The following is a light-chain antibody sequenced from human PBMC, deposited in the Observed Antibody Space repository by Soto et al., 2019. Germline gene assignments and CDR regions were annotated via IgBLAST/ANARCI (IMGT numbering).Light chain of an antibody. CDR3: ATWDDTLSGWV. CDR2: SNN. Sequence: QSVLTQPPSASGTPGQRVTISCSGSSSNIGSNTVNWYQQLPGTAPKLLIHSNNQRPSGVPDRFSGSKSGTSASLAISGRQSEDEADYYCATWDDTLSGWVFGGGTKVTVL. CDR1: SSNIGSNT. V-gene: IGLV1-44*01. J-gene: IGLJ3*02.